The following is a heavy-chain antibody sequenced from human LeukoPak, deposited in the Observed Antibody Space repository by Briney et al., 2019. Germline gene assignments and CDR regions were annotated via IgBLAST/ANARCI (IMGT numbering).Heavy chain of an antibody. CDR2: IDHSGNT. D-gene: IGHD6-19*01. Sequence: SETLSLTCGVSDYSINSGHHWAWIRQPPGNGLEWIGSIDHSGNTYYNASLRSRVAISVDTSKNQLSLKLTSVTAADTAVYYCVRGGPGRIAVASVDYWGQGTLVTVSS. CDR3: VRGGPGRIAVASVDY. CDR1: DYSINSGHH. V-gene: IGHV4-38-2*01. J-gene: IGHJ4*02.